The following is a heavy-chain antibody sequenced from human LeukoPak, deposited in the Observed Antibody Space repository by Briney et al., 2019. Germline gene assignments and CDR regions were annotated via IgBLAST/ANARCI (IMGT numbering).Heavy chain of an antibody. CDR3: ARDLVIGSGSYGH. J-gene: IGHJ4*02. CDR1: GFTFSNTW. CDR2: ISERGTP. D-gene: IGHD3-10*01. Sequence: GGSLRLSRAASGFTFSNTWMHWVRQAPGKGLAWVSRISERGTPYYADFVKGRFTISRDNAKNTLYLEVNSLRDEDTAVYYCARDLVIGSGSYGHWGPGSVVIVSS. V-gene: IGHV3-74*01.